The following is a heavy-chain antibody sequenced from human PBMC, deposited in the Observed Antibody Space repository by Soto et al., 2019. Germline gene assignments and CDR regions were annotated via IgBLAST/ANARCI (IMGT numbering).Heavy chain of an antibody. CDR2: IKQDGSEK. D-gene: IGHD5-18*01. CDR1: GFTFSSYW. V-gene: IGHV3-7*01. J-gene: IGHJ5*02. Sequence: GGSLRLSCAASGFTFSSYWMSWVRPAPGKGLEWVANIKQDGSEKYYVDSVKGRFTISRDNAKNSLYLQMNSLRAEDTAVYYCARVIRGYSYGFTHWFDPWGQGTLVTVSS. CDR3: ARVIRGYSYGFTHWFDP.